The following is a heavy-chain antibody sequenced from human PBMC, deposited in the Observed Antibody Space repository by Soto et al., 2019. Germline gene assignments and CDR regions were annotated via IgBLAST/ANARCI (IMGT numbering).Heavy chain of an antibody. V-gene: IGHV3-48*02. CDR3: ARDSISGSSPYYYYGMDV. CDR2: ISSSSSTI. J-gene: IGHJ6*02. D-gene: IGHD1-26*01. CDR1: GFTFSSYS. Sequence: GGSLRLSCAASGFTFSSYSMNWVRQAPGKGLEWVSYISSSSSTIYYADSVKGRFTISRDNAQNSLYLQMNSLRDEDTAVYYCARDSISGSSPYYYYGMDVWGQGTTVTVSS.